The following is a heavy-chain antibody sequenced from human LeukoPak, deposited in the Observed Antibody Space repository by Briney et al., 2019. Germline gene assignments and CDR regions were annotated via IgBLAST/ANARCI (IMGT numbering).Heavy chain of an antibody. Sequence: ASVKVSCKASGYTFTGYYMHWVRQAPGQGLEWMGRINPNSGGTNYAQKFQGRVTMTRDTSISTAYMELSRLRSDDTAVYYCARVPRDNNWFDPWGQGTLVTVSS. J-gene: IGHJ5*02. CDR1: GYTFTGYY. CDR3: ARVPRDNNWFDP. V-gene: IGHV1-2*06. D-gene: IGHD2-21*02. CDR2: INPNSGGT.